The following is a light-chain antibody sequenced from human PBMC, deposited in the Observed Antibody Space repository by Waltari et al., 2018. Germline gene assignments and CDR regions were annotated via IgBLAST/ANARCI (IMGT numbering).Light chain of an antibody. CDR3: HQRHSWPIT. CDR2: DAS. J-gene: IGKJ5*01. V-gene: IGKV3-11*01. Sequence: EIVLTQSPATLSLSPGERATLSCRASQSVGSYFAWYKQNPGQAPSLLIYDASHRATGIPARFSCSGSGTDFTLTISSLEFEDSAVYFCHQRHSWPITFGQGTRLEIK. CDR1: QSVGSY.